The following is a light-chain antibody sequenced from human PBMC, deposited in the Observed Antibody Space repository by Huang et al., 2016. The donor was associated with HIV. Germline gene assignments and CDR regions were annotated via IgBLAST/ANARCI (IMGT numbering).Light chain of an antibody. J-gene: IGKJ5*01. CDR2: DTS. CDR1: QSVSSY. CDR3: QQRSKSIA. Sequence: EIVLTQSPATLSLSQGERATLSCRASQSVSSYLAWYQQKPGQAPRLLIYDTSNRATVIPGRLSGSVSGTDLTLTISSLEPEDFEVYYCQQRSKSIAFGQGTRLEIK. V-gene: IGKV3-11*01.